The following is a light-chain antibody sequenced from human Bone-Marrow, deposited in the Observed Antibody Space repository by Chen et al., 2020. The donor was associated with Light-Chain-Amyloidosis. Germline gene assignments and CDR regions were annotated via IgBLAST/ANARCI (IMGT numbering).Light chain of an antibody. CDR2: EDS. CDR1: NIGSTS. CDR3: QVWDRSSDRPV. J-gene: IGLJ3*02. V-gene: IGLV3-21*02. Sequence: SDVLTQPSSVSVAPGQTATIACGGNNIGSTSVHWYQRTPGQAPLLVVYEDSDRPSGIPERLSCSNSGNTATLTISRVEAGDEADYYCQVWDRSSDRPVFGGGTKLTVL.